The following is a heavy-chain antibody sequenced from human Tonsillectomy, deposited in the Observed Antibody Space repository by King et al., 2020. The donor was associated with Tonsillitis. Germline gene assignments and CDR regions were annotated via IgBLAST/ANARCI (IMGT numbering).Heavy chain of an antibody. Sequence: QLQESGPGLVKPSETLSLTCTVSGGSISSYYWSWIRQPPGKGLEWIGYIYYSGSTDYNPSLKSRVTISVDTSKNQFSLTLSSVTAADTAVYYCASLGHRISWFDPWGQGTLVTVSS. V-gene: IGHV4-59*08. CDR3: ASLGHRISWFDP. D-gene: IGHD3-16*02. J-gene: IGHJ5*02. CDR1: GGSISSYY. CDR2: IYYSGST.